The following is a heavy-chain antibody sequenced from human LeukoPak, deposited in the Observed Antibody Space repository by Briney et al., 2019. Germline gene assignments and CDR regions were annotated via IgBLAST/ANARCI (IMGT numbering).Heavy chain of an antibody. D-gene: IGHD3-9*01. CDR1: GGSISSSNW. CDR3: ARRGKYDILTGYPCFDY. J-gene: IGHJ4*02. CDR2: IYHSGST. V-gene: IGHV4-4*02. Sequence: SETLSLTCAVSGGSISSSNWWSWVRQPPGKGLEWIGEIYHSGSTNYNPSLKSRVTISVDKSKNQFSLKLSSVTAADTAVYYCARRGKYDILTGYPCFDYGVQGTLVTVSS.